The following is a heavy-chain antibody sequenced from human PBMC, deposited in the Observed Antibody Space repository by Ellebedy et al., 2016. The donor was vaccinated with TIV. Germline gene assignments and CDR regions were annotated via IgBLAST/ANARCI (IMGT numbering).Heavy chain of an antibody. CDR2: IKADGSET. D-gene: IGHD2/OR15-2a*01. V-gene: IGHV3-7*01. Sequence: GESLKISCAASGLTFSRLWMGWVRQSPGKGLEWAANIKADGSETYYVDSMEGRFTISRDNAKNSLYLQMNSLRVEDTAVCYCARGVLSGYWGQGTLVTVSS. CDR3: ARGVLSGY. CDR1: GLTFSRLW. J-gene: IGHJ4*02.